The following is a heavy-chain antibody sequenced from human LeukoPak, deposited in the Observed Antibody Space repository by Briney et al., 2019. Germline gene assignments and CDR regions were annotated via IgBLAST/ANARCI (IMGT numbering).Heavy chain of an antibody. J-gene: IGHJ3*02. CDR2: IYTSGST. V-gene: IGHV4-61*02. Sequence: SQTLSLTCTVSGGSISSGSYYWSWLRQPAGKGLEWIGRIYTSGSTNYNPSLKSRVTISVDTSKNQFSLKLSSVTAADTAVYYCARDGSYNAFDIWGQGTMVTVSS. CDR1: GGSISSGSYY. D-gene: IGHD1-26*01. CDR3: ARDGSYNAFDI.